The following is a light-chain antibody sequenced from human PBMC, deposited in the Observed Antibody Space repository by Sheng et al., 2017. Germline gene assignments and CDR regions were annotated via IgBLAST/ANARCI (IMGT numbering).Light chain of an antibody. CDR1: QGINTY. Sequence: QLTQSPSSLSASVGDRVIITCRASQGINTYLAWYQQKPGKAPKLLIYAASTLRSGVPSRFSGSGSGTEFTLTISSLQPEDFASYYCQQVKSHPIVTFGPGTRVDVK. CDR3: QQVKSHPIVT. CDR2: AAS. J-gene: IGKJ3*01. V-gene: IGKV1-9*01.